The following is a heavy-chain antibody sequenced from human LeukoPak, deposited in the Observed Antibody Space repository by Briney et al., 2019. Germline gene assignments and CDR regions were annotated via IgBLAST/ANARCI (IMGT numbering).Heavy chain of an antibody. CDR3: GGYRSSGWGDSFDI. D-gene: IGHD3-22*01. CDR2: ITRSNYI. Sequence: GGSLRLSCAASGFTFSSYSMNWVRQAPGKGLEWVSSITRSNYIYYADSVKGRFTISRDNAKNSLYLQMNSLRAEDTAVYYCGGYRSSGWGDSFDIWGQGTMVTVSS. CDR1: GFTFSSYS. V-gene: IGHV3-21*06. J-gene: IGHJ3*02.